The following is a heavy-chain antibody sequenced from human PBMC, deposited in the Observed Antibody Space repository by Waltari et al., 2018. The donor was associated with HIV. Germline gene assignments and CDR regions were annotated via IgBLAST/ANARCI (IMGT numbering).Heavy chain of an antibody. V-gene: IGHV3-11*01. J-gene: IGHJ6*02. CDR3: ARGPIRGVQGKSYYSGMDV. CDR2: ITSSGSKI. CDR1: GFTFSDYH. D-gene: IGHD3-10*01. Sequence: QVQLVDSGGGLVKPGGSLRLSCAASGFTFSDYHMSWIRQAPGKGLEWVSKITSSGSKIDYADSVKGRFTISRENAKNSLYLQMNSLRAEDTAVYYCARGPIRGVQGKSYYSGMDVWGQGTTVTVSS.